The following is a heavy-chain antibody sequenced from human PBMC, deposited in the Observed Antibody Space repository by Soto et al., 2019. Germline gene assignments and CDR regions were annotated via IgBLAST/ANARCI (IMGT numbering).Heavy chain of an antibody. CDR3: ARGTKAAAGTFRGWFDP. D-gene: IGHD6-13*01. Sequence: PSETLSLTCTVSGGSISSYYSNWIRKPPGKGLEWIGYIYYSGSTNYNPSLKSRVTISVDTSKNQFSLKLSSVTAADTAVYYCARGTKAAAGTFRGWFDPWGQGTLVTVSS. V-gene: IGHV4-59*01. CDR2: IYYSGST. CDR1: GGSISSYY. J-gene: IGHJ5*02.